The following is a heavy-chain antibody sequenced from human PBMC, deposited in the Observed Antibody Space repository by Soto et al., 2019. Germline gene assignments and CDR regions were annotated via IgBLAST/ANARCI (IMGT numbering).Heavy chain of an antibody. CDR2: ISAQNGNA. D-gene: IGHD3-3*01. V-gene: IGHV1-18*01. CDR1: GYTFNLYG. J-gene: IGHJ4*02. CDR3: ARITSTSRALGY. Sequence: QVQLVQSGGEVKKPGASVKVSCKASGYTFNLYGITWVRLAPGEGPEWLGWISAQNGNATYAQRFKGRVTMTIETSTTTSYMELGSLTSDDTAIYYCARITSTSRALGYWGQGTLVTVSS.